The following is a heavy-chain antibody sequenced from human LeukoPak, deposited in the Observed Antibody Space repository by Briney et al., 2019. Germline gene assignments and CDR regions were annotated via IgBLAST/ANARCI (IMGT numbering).Heavy chain of an antibody. CDR1: GFTFSSYG. CDR3: VATVTILDY. J-gene: IGHJ4*02. V-gene: IGHV3-30*03. CDR2: ISYDGSNK. Sequence: GGSLRLSCAASGFTFSSYGMHWVRQAPGKGLEWVAVISYDGSNKYYADSVKGRFTISRDNSKNTLYLQMNSLRAEDTAVYYCVATVTILDYWGQGTLVTVSS. D-gene: IGHD4-17*01.